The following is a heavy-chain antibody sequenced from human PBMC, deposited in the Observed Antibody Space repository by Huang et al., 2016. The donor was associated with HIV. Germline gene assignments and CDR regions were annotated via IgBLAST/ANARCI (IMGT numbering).Heavy chain of an antibody. CDR3: AREFCGGDCFRSRDAFDI. CDR1: GFTVSSNY. D-gene: IGHD2-21*02. Sequence: EVQLVESGGGLIQPGGSLRLSCAVSGFTVSSNYMSGVRQAPGKGREWVFVIQNGGNTYYADSVKGRFAISRDNFKNTLYLQMNSLRAEDTAVYYCAREFCGGDCFRSRDAFDIWGQGTMVTVAS. V-gene: IGHV3-53*01. CDR2: IQNGGNT. J-gene: IGHJ3*02.